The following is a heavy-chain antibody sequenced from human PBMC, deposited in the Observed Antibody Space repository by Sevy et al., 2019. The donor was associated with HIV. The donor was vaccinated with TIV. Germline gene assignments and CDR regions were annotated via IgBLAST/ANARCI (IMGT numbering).Heavy chain of an antibody. J-gene: IGHJ4*02. D-gene: IGHD3-22*01. CDR2: ISYDGSNK. V-gene: IGHV3-30-3*02. CDR1: GFSFSTHA. CDR3: ATDLGYERSGYVPATIY. Sequence: GGSLRLSCVASGFSFSTHAIHWVRQAPGKGLEWVAVISYDGSNKYYADSVKGRFTISRDNSKNTLYLQMNSLRAEDTALYYCATDLGYERSGYVPATIYWGQGTLVTIFS.